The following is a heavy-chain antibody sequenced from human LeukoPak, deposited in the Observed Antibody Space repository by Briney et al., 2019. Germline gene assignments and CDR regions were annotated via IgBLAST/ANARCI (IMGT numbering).Heavy chain of an antibody. CDR1: GFTFSSYE. CDR3: AKDRGIGVAGPNYFDY. CDR2: ISSSGSTI. D-gene: IGHD6-19*01. V-gene: IGHV3-48*03. J-gene: IGHJ4*02. Sequence: PGGSLRLSCAASGFTFSSYEMNWVRQAPGKGLEWVSYISSSGSTIYYADSVKGRFTISRDNAKNSLYLQMNSLRADDTAVYYCAKDRGIGVAGPNYFDYWGQGTLVTVSS.